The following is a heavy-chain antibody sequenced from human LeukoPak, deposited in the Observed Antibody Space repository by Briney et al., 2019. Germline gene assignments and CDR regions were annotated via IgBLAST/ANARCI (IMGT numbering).Heavy chain of an antibody. V-gene: IGHV3-15*01. CDR2: IKSKTDGGTT. CDR3: ANVPRGYSGYDQVVVLDY. CDR1: GFTFSNAW. J-gene: IGHJ4*02. D-gene: IGHD5-12*01. Sequence: GESLRLSCAASGFTFSNAWMTWVRQAPGKGLEWVGRIKSKTDGGTTDYAAPVKGRFTISRDDSKNTLYLQMNSLRAEDTAVYYCANVPRGYSGYDQVVVLDYWGQGTLVTVSS.